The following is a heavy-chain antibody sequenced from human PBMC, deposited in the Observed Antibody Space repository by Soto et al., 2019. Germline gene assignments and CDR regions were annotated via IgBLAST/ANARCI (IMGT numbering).Heavy chain of an antibody. V-gene: IGHV3-74*01. CDR1: GFTFSSYW. CDR3: AIVYCGGACSPFDY. D-gene: IGHD2-21*02. J-gene: IGHJ4*02. CDR2: INSDGSST. Sequence: EVQLVESGGGLVQPGGSLRLSCAASGFTFSSYWMHWVRQAPGKGLVWVSRINSDGSSTSYADSVKGRFTISRDNAKNTLYLQMNSLRAEDTAVYYCAIVYCGGACSPFDYWGQGTLVTVSS.